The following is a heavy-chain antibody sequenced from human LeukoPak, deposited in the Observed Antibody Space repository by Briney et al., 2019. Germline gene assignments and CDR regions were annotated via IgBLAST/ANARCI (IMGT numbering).Heavy chain of an antibody. CDR1: GGSFSGYY. CDR3: ARGRIMITFGGVIVKGPLYFDY. D-gene: IGHD3-16*02. J-gene: IGHJ4*02. Sequence: SETLSLTCAVYGGSFSGYYWSWIRQPPGKGLEWLGEINHSGSTNYNPSLKSRVTISVDTSENQFSLKLSSVTAADTAVYYCARGRIMITFGGVIVKGPLYFDYWGQGTLVTVSS. V-gene: IGHV4-34*01. CDR2: INHSGST.